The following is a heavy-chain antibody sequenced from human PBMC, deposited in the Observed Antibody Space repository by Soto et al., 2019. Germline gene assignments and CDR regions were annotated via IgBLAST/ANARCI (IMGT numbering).Heavy chain of an antibody. V-gene: IGHV1-69*01. CDR1: GGTFSSYA. J-gene: IGHJ5*02. Sequence: QVQLVQSGAEVKKPGSSVKVSCKASGGTFSSYAISWVRQAPGQGLEWMGGIIPIFGTANYAQKFQGRVTITADESTSTAYMELSSLRSEDTAVYYCARVIPEEPYYYDSSGYYYWFDPWGQGTLVTVSS. CDR3: ARVIPEEPYYYDSSGYYYWFDP. D-gene: IGHD3-22*01. CDR2: IIPIFGTA.